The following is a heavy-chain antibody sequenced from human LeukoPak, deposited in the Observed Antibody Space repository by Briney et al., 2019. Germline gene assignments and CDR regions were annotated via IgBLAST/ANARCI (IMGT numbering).Heavy chain of an antibody. CDR2: ISYDGSNK. J-gene: IGHJ4*02. Sequence: GGSLRLSCAASGFTFSSYAMHWVRQAPGKGLEWVAVISYDGSNKYYADSVKGRFTISRDNAKNSLYLQMNSLRAEDTAVYYCARVELRSLEFRGQGTLVTVSS. V-gene: IGHV3-30-3*01. CDR3: ARVELRSLEF. D-gene: IGHD3-3*01. CDR1: GFTFSSYA.